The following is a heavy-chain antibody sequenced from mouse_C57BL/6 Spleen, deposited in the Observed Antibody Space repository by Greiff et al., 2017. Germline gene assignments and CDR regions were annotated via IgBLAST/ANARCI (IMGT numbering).Heavy chain of an antibody. Sequence: EVQLQQSGPELVKPGASVKISCKASGYTFTDSYMNWVKQSHGQSLEWIGDLNPNNGGTSYNQKFKGKATLTVDTSSSTAYIELRSLTSEDSAVYYCERYDGSSPFAYWGQGTLVTVSA. D-gene: IGHD1-1*01. CDR1: GYTFTDSY. V-gene: IGHV1-26*01. CDR3: ERYDGSSPFAY. J-gene: IGHJ3*01. CDR2: LNPNNGGT.